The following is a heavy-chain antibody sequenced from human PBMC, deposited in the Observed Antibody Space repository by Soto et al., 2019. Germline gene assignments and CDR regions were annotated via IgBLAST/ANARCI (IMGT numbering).Heavy chain of an antibody. Sequence: QVRLQESGPGLVKSSQTLSLTCPVSGGSINSADYYWSWIRQPPGKGLEWIGYIYHSGSIYYNPSLRSRLTISVDTSKNQFSLKLSSVTAAATAVYYCAAVAPRKLTFPFYGVDVWGQGTTVTVSS. D-gene: IGHD3-16*01. CDR2: IYHSGSI. J-gene: IGHJ6*02. CDR3: AAVAPRKLTFPFYGVDV. CDR1: GGSINSADYY. V-gene: IGHV4-30-4*01.